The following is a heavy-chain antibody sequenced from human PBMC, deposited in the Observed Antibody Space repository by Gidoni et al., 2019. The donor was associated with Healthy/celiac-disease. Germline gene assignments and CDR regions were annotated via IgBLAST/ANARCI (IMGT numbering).Heavy chain of an antibody. J-gene: IGHJ6*02. CDR2: MNPNSGNT. V-gene: IGHV1-8*01. D-gene: IGHD2-2*01. CDR1: GYTFTSYD. Sequence: QVQLVQSGAEVKKPGASVKVSCKASGYTFTSYDINWVRQAPGQGLEWMGWMNPNSGNTGYAQKFQGRVTMTRNTSISTAYMELSSLRSEDTAVYYCARFQYQLLSFRRSSGRRPYYYYGMDVWGQGTTVTVSS. CDR3: ARFQYQLLSFRRSSGRRPYYYYGMDV.